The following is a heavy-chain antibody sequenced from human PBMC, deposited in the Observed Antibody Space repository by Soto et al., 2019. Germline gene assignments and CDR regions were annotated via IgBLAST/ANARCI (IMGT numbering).Heavy chain of an antibody. J-gene: IGHJ4*02. CDR3: ARGAPPDY. V-gene: IGHV1-3*01. CDR2: INPGNGNT. D-gene: IGHD3-10*01. CDR1: GYTFTNYA. Sequence: ASVKVSCKASGYTFTNYAMHWVRQAPGQRLEWMRWINPGNGNTKYSQNFQGRVTITRDTSASTAYMELSGLRSEDTAVYYCARGAPPDYWGLGTLVTVSS.